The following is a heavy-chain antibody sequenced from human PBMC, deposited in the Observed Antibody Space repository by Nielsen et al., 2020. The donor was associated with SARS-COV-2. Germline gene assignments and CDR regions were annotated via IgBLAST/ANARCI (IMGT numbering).Heavy chain of an antibody. CDR3: AREGGSSWSDAFDI. J-gene: IGHJ3*02. Sequence: GGSLRLSCAASGFTFSSYSMNWVRQAPGKGLEWVSYISSSSSTIYYADSVKGRFTISRDNAKNSLYLQMNSLRAEDTAVYYCAREGGSSWSDAFDIWGQGTMVTVSS. D-gene: IGHD6-13*01. V-gene: IGHV3-48*01. CDR1: GFTFSSYS. CDR2: ISSSSSTI.